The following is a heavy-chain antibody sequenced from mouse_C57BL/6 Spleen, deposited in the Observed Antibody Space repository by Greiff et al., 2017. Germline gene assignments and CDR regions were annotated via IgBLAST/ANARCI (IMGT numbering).Heavy chain of an antibody. V-gene: IGHV5-16*01. CDR3: AREGDGYAMDY. Sequence: EVMLVESEGGLVQPGSSMKLSCTASGFTFSDYYMAWVRQVPEKGLECVANINYDGSSTYYLDSLKSRFIISRDNAKNILYLQMSSLKSEDTATYYCAREGDGYAMDYWGQGTSVTVSS. J-gene: IGHJ4*01. CDR2: INYDGSST. CDR1: GFTFSDYY.